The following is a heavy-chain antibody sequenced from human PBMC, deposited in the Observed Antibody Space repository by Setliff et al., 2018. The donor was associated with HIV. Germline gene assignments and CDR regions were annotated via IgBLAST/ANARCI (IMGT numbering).Heavy chain of an antibody. V-gene: IGHV1-18*01. Sequence: ASVKVSCKASGYIFSTYGISWVRQAPGQGLEWMGWISASNGNTHYAQKVQGRVTPTTDTSTNTAYMELRSLRSDDAAVYYCAKTTPQPHYYYYVDVWGKGTTVTV. CDR3: AKTTPQPHYYYYVDV. D-gene: IGHD4-17*01. J-gene: IGHJ6*03. CDR2: ISASNGNT. CDR1: GYIFSTYG.